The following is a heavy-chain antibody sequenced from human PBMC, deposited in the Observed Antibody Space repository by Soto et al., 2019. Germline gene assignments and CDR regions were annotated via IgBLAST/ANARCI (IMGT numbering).Heavy chain of an antibody. V-gene: IGHV3-15*07. Sequence: EVQLVESGGGLVKPGGSLRLSCAASGFTFSNAWMNWLRQAPGKGLEWVGRIKSTTDGGTADYAAPVNGRFTISRDDSIHSLYIQMNGLKTEVIALYYLTRAKRMFGELPHVFYYYYYGMYVRGQGTTVTVSS. CDR1: GFTFSNAW. CDR2: IKSTTDGGTA. CDR3: TRAKRMFGELPHVFYYYYYGMYV. D-gene: IGHD3-10*02. J-gene: IGHJ6*02.